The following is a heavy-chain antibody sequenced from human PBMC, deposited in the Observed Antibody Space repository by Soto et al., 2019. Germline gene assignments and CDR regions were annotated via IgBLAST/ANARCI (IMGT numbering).Heavy chain of an antibody. CDR2: IIPIFGTA. CDR1: GGTFSRYA. CDR3: ARKGGPVTMVRGDTHYYGMDV. D-gene: IGHD3-10*01. V-gene: IGHV1-69*13. Sequence: SVKVSCKAAGGTFSRYAISWVRQAPGRGLDSMGGIIPIFGTANYAQKFQGRVTITADESPSTAYMELSSLRSEDTAVYYCARKGGPVTMVRGDTHYYGMDVWGQGTTVTVSS. J-gene: IGHJ6*02.